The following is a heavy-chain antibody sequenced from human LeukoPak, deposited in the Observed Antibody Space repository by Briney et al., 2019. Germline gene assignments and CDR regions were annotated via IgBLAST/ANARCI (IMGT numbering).Heavy chain of an antibody. D-gene: IGHD3-9*01. V-gene: IGHV4-59*01. J-gene: IGHJ6*02. Sequence: PSETLSLTCTVSGGSISSYYWSWIRQPPGKGLEGIGYIYYSGSTNYNPSLKSRVTISVDTSKNQFSLKLSSVTAADTAVYYCARRTKPGGYDILGYYGMDVWGQGTTVTVSS. CDR2: IYYSGST. CDR1: GGSISSYY. CDR3: ARRTKPGGYDILGYYGMDV.